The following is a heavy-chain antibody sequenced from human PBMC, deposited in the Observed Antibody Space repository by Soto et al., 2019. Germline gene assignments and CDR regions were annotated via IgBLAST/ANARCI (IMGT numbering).Heavy chain of an antibody. CDR3: VKRIAVFGMDV. D-gene: IGHD6-19*01. CDR2: ISDNGRST. Sequence: GGSLRLSCSASGSTFSNFAMHWVRQAPGKGLEYVSAISDNGRSTYYADSVKGRFTISRDNSKNTLYLQMSSLRAEDTAVYYCVKRIAVFGMDVWGQGTTVTVSS. V-gene: IGHV3-64D*06. J-gene: IGHJ6*02. CDR1: GSTFSNFA.